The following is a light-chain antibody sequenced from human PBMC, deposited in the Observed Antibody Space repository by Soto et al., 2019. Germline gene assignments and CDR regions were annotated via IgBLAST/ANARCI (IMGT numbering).Light chain of an antibody. V-gene: IGLV3-12*02. CDR2: TDT. Sequence: SYELTQPHSGSVATTQRAMINCGGNDIGSKVVHWCQQKPGQDPVLVIYTDTNRPSGIPERFSGSNPGNTATLTISRIEAGDEADYYCQVWDSSGDHPGVFGGGTKLTVL. J-gene: IGLJ2*01. CDR3: QVWDSSGDHPGV. CDR1: DIGSKV.